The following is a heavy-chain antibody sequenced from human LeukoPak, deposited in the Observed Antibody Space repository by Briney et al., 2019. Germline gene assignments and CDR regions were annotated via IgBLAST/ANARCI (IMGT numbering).Heavy chain of an antibody. Sequence: ASVEVSCKASGGTFSSYAISWGRQAPGQGLEWMGGIIPIFGTANYAQKFQGRVTITADESTSTAYMELSSLRSEDTAVYYCARERFWSGYYTDAFDIWGQGTMVIVSS. D-gene: IGHD3-3*01. CDR2: IIPIFGTA. V-gene: IGHV1-69*13. CDR3: ARERFWSGYYTDAFDI. J-gene: IGHJ3*02. CDR1: GGTFSSYA.